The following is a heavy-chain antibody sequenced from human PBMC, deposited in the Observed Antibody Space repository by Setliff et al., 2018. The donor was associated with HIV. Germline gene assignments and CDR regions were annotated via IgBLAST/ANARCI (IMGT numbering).Heavy chain of an antibody. D-gene: IGHD3-10*01. Sequence: ASVKVSCKASGYTFTGYFIHWVRQAPGQGLEWMGQINPNRGDTKSHHKFADRLIMSRDTSLTTVYMELTSLRSDDTAVCYCARVSSFNKIIREAFDIWGQGTLVTVS. CDR2: INPNRGDT. J-gene: IGHJ3*02. V-gene: IGHV1-2*06. CDR3: ARVSSFNKIIREAFDI. CDR1: GYTFTGYF.